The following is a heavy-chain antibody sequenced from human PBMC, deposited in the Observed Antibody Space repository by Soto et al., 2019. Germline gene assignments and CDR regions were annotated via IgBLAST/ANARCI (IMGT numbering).Heavy chain of an antibody. J-gene: IGHJ6*02. CDR3: ARGWERLTIIGVVIPQNGMDV. D-gene: IGHD3-3*01. Sequence: QVQLVQSGAEVKKPGSSVKVSCKASGGTFSSYALSWVRQAPEQGLEWMGGIIPIFGTANYAKKFQGRATITADETTSTANMELSSLRAEDTAVYDCARGWERLTIIGVVIPQNGMDVWGQGTKVTVSS. CDR2: IIPIFGTA. CDR1: GGTFSSYA. V-gene: IGHV1-69*01.